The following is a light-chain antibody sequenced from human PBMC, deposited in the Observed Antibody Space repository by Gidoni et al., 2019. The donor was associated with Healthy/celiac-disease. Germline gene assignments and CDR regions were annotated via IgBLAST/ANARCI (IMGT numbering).Light chain of an antibody. Sequence: EIVMTQSPATLSVSPGERVTLSCRASQSVSSNLAWYQQKPGQAPSLLIYGASTRATGIPARFSGSGSGTEFTLTISSLQSEDFAVYYCQQYNNWPLTFGGGTKVEIK. CDR3: QQYNNWPLT. CDR2: GAS. CDR1: QSVSSN. V-gene: IGKV3-15*01. J-gene: IGKJ4*01.